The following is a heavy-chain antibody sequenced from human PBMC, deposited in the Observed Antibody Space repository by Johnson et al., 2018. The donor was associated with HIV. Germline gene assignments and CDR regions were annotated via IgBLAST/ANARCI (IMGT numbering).Heavy chain of an antibody. D-gene: IGHD5-12*01. CDR3: AREGTIIVAFDI. J-gene: IGHJ3*02. CDR1: AFTFSSYW. V-gene: IGHV3-7*01. CDR2: MKQDGSEK. Sequence: VQLVESGGGLVQPGGSLRLSCAASAFTFSSYWMSRVRQAPGKGLEWVANMKQDGSEKYYVDSVKGRFTISRDNAKNSLYLQMNSLRAEDTALYYCAREGTIIVAFDIWGQGTMVTVSS.